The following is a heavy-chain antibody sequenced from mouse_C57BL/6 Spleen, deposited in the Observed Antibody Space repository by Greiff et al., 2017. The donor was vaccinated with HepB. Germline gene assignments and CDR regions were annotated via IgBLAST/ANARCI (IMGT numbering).Heavy chain of an antibody. J-gene: IGHJ1*03. V-gene: IGHV1-55*01. CDR2: IYPGSGST. CDR3: ARWDYGYFDV. CDR1: GYTFTSYW. Sequence: VQLQQSGAELVKPGASVKMSCKASGYTFTSYWITWVKQRPGQGLEWIGDIYPGSGSTNYNEKFKSKATLTVDTSSSTAYMQLSSLTSEDSAVYYCARWDYGYFDVWGTGTTVTVSS. D-gene: IGHD4-1*01.